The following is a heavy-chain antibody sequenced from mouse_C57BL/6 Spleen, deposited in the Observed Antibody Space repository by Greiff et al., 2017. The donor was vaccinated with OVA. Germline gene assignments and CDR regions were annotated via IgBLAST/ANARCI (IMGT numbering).Heavy chain of an antibody. V-gene: IGHV14-2*01. CDR1: GFNIKDYY. D-gene: IGHD2-4*01. Sequence: VQLQQSGAELVKPGASVKLSCTASGFNIKDYYMHWVKQRPEQGLEWIGRIDPEDGETKYAPKFQGKATITADPSSTTAYLQLSSLTSEDTAVYYCAGRWDDDGEDFEVWGTGTTVSVAS. CDR3: AGRWDDDGEDFEV. J-gene: IGHJ1*03. CDR2: IDPEDGET.